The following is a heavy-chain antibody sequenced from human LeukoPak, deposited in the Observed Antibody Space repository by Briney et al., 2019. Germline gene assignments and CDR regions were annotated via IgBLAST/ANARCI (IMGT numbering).Heavy chain of an antibody. D-gene: IGHD6-19*01. CDR2: ISAYNGNT. CDR3: AREPSKVVAVAGIDY. CDR1: GYTFTSYG. Sequence: ASVKASCKASGYTFTSYGISWVRQAPGQGLEWMGWISAYNGNTNYAQKLQGRVTMTTDTSTSTAYMELRSLRSDDTAVYYCAREPSKVVAVAGIDYWGQGTLVTVSS. J-gene: IGHJ4*02. V-gene: IGHV1-18*04.